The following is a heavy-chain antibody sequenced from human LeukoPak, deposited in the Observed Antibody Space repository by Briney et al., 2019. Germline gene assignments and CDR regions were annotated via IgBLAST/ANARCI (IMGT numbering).Heavy chain of an antibody. V-gene: IGHV4-31*03. CDR1: GGSISSSGYY. J-gene: IGHJ4*02. D-gene: IGHD1-14*01. CDR2: IYYSGTT. CDR3: ARSPDNRNRNPPGLDY. Sequence: PSETLSLTCTVSGGSISSSGYYWSWIRQHPGKGLEWIGYIYYSGTTYYNPSLESRGAISADASKNQFSLKLSSVTAADTAVYYCARSPDNRNRNPPGLDYWGQGTLVTVSS.